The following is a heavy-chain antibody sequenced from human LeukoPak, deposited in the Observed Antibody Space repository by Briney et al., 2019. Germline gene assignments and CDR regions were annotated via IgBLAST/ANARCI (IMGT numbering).Heavy chain of an antibody. J-gene: IGHJ4*02. CDR2: INDDGSAT. CDR1: GFTFSNYW. CDR3: AREILAPGKTHDY. V-gene: IGHV3-74*01. Sequence: GGSLRLSCAASGFTFSNYWMHWVRHVPGKGLVWVSRINDDGSATFYADSVKGRFTISRDNAKNTLFLQMSSLRAEDTAVYFCAREILAPGKTHDYWGQGTLVTVSS.